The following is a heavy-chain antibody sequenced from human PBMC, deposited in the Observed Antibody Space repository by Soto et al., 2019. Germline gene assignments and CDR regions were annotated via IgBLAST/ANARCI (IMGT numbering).Heavy chain of an antibody. V-gene: IGHV2-70*01. Sequence: SGPTLVNPTQTLTLTCTFSGFSLSTSGMCVSWIRQPPGKALEWLALIDWDDDKYYSTSLKTRLTISKDTSKNQVVLTMTNMDPVDTATYYCARIQEGIAALGGMDVWGQGTTVTVSS. CDR1: GFSLSTSGMC. CDR2: IDWDDDK. D-gene: IGHD6-25*01. CDR3: ARIQEGIAALGGMDV. J-gene: IGHJ6*02.